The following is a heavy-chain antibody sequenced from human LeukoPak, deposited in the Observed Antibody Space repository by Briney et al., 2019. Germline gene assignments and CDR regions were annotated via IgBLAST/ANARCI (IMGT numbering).Heavy chain of an antibody. CDR2: INGSGGST. Sequence: GGSLRLSCAASGFTFSTCAMSWVRQAPGKGLEWVSTINGSGGSTYYADSVKGRFTISRDNSKNTLYLQMNSLRAEDTAVYYCAKSWCYDSSGYYPFDYWGQGTLVTVSS. CDR3: AKSWCYDSSGYYPFDY. V-gene: IGHV3-23*01. D-gene: IGHD3-22*01. J-gene: IGHJ4*02. CDR1: GFTFSTCA.